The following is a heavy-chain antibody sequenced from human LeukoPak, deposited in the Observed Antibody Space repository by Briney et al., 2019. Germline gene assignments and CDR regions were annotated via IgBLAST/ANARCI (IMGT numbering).Heavy chain of an antibody. CDR2: ISSSSSTI. V-gene: IGHV3-48*01. D-gene: IGHD3-3*01. J-gene: IGHJ4*02. Sequence: GGSLRLSCAASGFTFSSYSMNWVRQAPGKGLEWVSYISSSSSTIYYADSVKGRFTISRDNAKNSLYLQMNSLRAEDTAVYYCAREYDDYYFDYWGQGTLVTVSS. CDR1: GFTFSSYS. CDR3: AREYDDYYFDY.